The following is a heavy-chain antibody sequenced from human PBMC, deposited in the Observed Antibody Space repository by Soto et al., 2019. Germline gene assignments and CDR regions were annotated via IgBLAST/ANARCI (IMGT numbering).Heavy chain of an antibody. CDR1: GGSMISYC. CDR3: ARSIPDYYDSSGYGNDAFDI. Sequence: PXETLALTCTVAGGSMISYCWSWIRQPAGKGLDWIGRIYTSGSTNYNPPLKSRVTMSVDTSKNQFSLKLSSVTAADTAVYCCARSIPDYYDSSGYGNDAFDIWGQGTMVTVS. D-gene: IGHD3-22*01. J-gene: IGHJ3*02. V-gene: IGHV4-4*07. CDR2: IYTSGST.